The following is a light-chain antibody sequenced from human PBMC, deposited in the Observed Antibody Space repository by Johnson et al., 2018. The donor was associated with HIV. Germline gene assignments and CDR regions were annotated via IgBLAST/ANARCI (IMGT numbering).Light chain of an antibody. V-gene: IGLV1-51*02. CDR2: EKN. CDR1: SSNIGNNY. CDR3: GTWDSSLGAHYV. J-gene: IGLJ1*01. Sequence: QSVLTQPPSVSAAPGQKVTISCSGSSSNIGNNYVSWYQQLPGTAPKLLIYEKNKRPSGIPDRFSASKSGTSATLALNGLQTGDEADYYCGTWDSSLGAHYVFGSGTEVTVL.